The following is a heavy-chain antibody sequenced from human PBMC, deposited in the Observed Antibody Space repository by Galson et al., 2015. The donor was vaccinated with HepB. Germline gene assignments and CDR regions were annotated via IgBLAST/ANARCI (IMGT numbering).Heavy chain of an antibody. CDR2: ISYDGSNK. Sequence: SLRLSCAASGFTFSSYAMHWVRQAPGKGLEWVAVISYDGSNKYYADSVKGRFTISRDNSKNTLYLQMNSLRAEDTAVYYCARDQEVANHGYWGQGTLVTVSS. CDR3: ARDQEVANHGY. CDR1: GFTFSSYA. V-gene: IGHV3-30-3*01. J-gene: IGHJ4*02.